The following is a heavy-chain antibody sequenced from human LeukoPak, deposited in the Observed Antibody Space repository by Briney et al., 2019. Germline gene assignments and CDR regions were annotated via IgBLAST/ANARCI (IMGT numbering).Heavy chain of an antibody. V-gene: IGHV1-2*06. Sequence: ASVKVSCKTSGYTFTGYYVHWVRQAPGQGLEWMGRITPNTGDTIYAQRFQGRATMTRDTSISAAYMELSSLTSADTAIYYCARDLVGGIWSAGFWGQGTLVTVSS. D-gene: IGHD3-3*01. CDR2: ITPNTGDT. CDR3: ARDLVGGIWSAGF. CDR1: GYTFTGYY. J-gene: IGHJ4*02.